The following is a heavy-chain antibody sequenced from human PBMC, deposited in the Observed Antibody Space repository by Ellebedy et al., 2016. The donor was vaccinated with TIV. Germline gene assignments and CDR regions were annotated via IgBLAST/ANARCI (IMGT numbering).Heavy chain of an antibody. CDR2: IWSDGTTK. CDR3: ARGIIYGGYYFDY. D-gene: IGHD4-23*01. Sequence: GGSLRLXCAASGFTFSSYGMHWVRQAPGKGLEWVAVIWSDGTTKYYSDSVKGRFTISRDNSKNTLYLQMNSLRAEDTAVYYCARGIIYGGYYFDYWGQGTLVTVSS. J-gene: IGHJ4*02. V-gene: IGHV3-33*01. CDR1: GFTFSSYG.